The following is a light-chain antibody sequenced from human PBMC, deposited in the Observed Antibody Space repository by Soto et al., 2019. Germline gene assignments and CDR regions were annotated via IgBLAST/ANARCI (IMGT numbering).Light chain of an antibody. CDR1: QSVSSSY. J-gene: IGKJ2*01. Sequence: EIVLTQSPGTLSLSPGERATLSCRASQSVSSSYLAWYQQKPGQAPRLLIYGASSRATGIPHRFSGTGAGTVFTLTVCSLDPEDFALYYRQQYRRSPYTFGQGTKLEIK. CDR3: QQYRRSPYT. V-gene: IGKV3-20*01. CDR2: GAS.